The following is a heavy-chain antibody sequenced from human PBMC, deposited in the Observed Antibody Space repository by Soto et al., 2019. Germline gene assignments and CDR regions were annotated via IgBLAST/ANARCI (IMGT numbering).Heavy chain of an antibody. CDR2: ISAKNGDT. V-gene: IGHV1-18*01. CDR3: VRDRDSDTWPSRDV. D-gene: IGHD1-26*01. J-gene: IGHJ6*02. Sequence: QVRLVQSGAELKKPGASVRVSCKASGYSFTRTGISWVRQAPGQGLEWMGWISAKNGDTNYAQKFQGRVIMTTDTSTSTAYMELRSLRSDDTAVYYGVRDRDSDTWPSRDVWGQGTTVTVSS. CDR1: GYSFTRTG.